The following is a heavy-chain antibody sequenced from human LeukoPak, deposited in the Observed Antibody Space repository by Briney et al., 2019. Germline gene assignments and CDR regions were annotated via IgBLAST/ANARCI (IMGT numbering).Heavy chain of an antibody. CDR2: FSGTSGNT. D-gene: IGHD2/OR15-2a*01. Sequence: GGSLRLSCAASGFTFSSYAMSWVRQAPGKGLEWVSTFSGTSGNTYYADSVKGRFTISRDNSKNTLDLQMNSLRAEDTAVYYCASLRGLNDYLVPWGQGALVTVSS. J-gene: IGHJ5*02. CDR1: GFTFSSYA. CDR3: ASLRGLNDYLVP. V-gene: IGHV3-23*01.